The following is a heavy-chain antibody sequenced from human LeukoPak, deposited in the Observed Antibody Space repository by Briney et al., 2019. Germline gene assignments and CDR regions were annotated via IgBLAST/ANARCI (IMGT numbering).Heavy chain of an antibody. V-gene: IGHV4-59*10. D-gene: IGHD3-22*01. CDR3: AKVYYYDSSGYFAAAESFDY. Sequence: SETLSLTCAVYGGSFSGYYWSWIRQPAGKGLEWIGRIYTSGSTNYNPSLKSRVTMSVDTSKNQFSLKLSSVTAADTAVYYCAKVYYYDSSGYFAAAESFDYWGQGTLVTVSS. J-gene: IGHJ4*02. CDR2: IYTSGST. CDR1: GGSFSGYY.